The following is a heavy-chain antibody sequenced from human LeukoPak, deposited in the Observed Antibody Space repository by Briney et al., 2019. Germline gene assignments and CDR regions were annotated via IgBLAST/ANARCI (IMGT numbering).Heavy chain of an antibody. CDR3: VREEGDLFPPLF. CDR1: GFIFRNFW. J-gene: IGHJ4*02. Sequence: PGGSLRLSCAASGFIFRNFWMSWVRQAPGKGLEWVANIKRDGSEANYVDSLKGRFTISRDNAKNSLYLQINSLRVEDTAVYYCVREEGDLFPPLFWGQGTLVSVSS. CDR2: IKRDGSEA. V-gene: IGHV3-7*01. D-gene: IGHD2-21*02.